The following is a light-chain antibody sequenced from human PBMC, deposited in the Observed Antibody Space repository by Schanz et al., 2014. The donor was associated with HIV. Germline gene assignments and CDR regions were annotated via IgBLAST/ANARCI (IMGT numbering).Light chain of an antibody. Sequence: QSALTQPRSVSGSPGQSVAISCTGTSSDVGSYNLVSWYQQHPGKAPKLMISEVSKRPSGVSNRFSGSKSGNTASLTISGLQAEDESDYYCSSYEISGTDVFGGGTKLTVL. CDR2: EVS. V-gene: IGLV2-23*02. J-gene: IGLJ2*01. CDR3: SSYEISGTDV. CDR1: SSDVGSYNL.